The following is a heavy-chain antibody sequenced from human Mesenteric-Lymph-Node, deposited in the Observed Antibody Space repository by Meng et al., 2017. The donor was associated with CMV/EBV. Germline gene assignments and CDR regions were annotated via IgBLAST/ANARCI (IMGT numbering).Heavy chain of an antibody. CDR1: GGTFSSYA. V-gene: IGHV1-69*10. J-gene: IGHJ5*02. CDR2: IIPILGIA. D-gene: IGHD2-8*01. Sequence: SVKVSCKASGGTFSSYAISWVRQAPGQGLEWMGGIIPILGIANYAQKFQGRVTITADKSTSTAYMELSSLRSEDTAVYYCARDSPQYCTNGVCPTPWGQGTLVTVSS. CDR3: ARDSPQYCTNGVCPTP.